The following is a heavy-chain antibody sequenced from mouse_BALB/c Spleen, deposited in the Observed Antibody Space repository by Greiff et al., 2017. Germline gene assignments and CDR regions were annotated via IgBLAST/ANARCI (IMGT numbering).Heavy chain of an antibody. J-gene: IGHJ4*01. D-gene: IGHD2-14*01. V-gene: IGHV1-54*01. CDR1: GYAFTNYL. CDR3: ARNYRYDVYYAMDY. Sequence: VQLQQSGAELVRPGTSVKVSCKASGYAFTNYLIEWVKQRPGQGLEWIGVINPGSGGTNYNEKFKGKATLTADESSSTAYMQLSSLTSDDSAVYFCARNYRYDVYYAMDYWGQGTSVTVSS. CDR2: INPGSGGT.